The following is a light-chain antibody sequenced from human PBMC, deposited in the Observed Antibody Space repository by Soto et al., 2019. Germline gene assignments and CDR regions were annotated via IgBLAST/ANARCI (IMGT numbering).Light chain of an antibody. J-gene: IGKJ1*01. CDR2: GAS. CDR3: QQYNNWPRT. CDR1: QSVSSN. V-gene: IGKV3-15*01. Sequence: TVMTECAATLAVSAGERANLSCRASQSVSSNLAWYQQKPGQAPRLLIYGASTRATGIPARFSGSGSGTEFTLTISSLQSEDFAVYYCQQYNNWPRTFGQGTQVDIK.